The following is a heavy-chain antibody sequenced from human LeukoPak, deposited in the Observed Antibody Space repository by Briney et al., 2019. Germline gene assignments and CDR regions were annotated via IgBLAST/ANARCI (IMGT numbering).Heavy chain of an antibody. CDR2: FHPEDGET. J-gene: IGHJ4*02. CDR1: GYTLTELS. V-gene: IGHV1-24*01. Sequence: ASVKVSCKVSGYTLTELSMHWVRQAPGKGLEWMGGFHPEDGETIYAQKFQGRVTMTEDTSTDTAYMELSSLRSEDTALYYCATGGITMVRGVMAYWGQGTLVTVSS. CDR3: ATGGITMVRGVMAY. D-gene: IGHD3-10*01.